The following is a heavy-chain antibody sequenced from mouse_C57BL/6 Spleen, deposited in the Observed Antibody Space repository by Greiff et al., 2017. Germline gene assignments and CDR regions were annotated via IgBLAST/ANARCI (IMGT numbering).Heavy chain of an antibody. CDR1: GYAFSSSW. Sequence: VQLQQSGPELVKPGASVKISCKASGYAFSSSWMNWVKQRPGKGLEWIGRIYPGDGDTNYNGKFKGKATLTADKSSSTAYMQLSSLTSEDSAVYCCARYDGYYLYFDVWGTGTTVTVSS. D-gene: IGHD2-3*01. J-gene: IGHJ1*03. CDR3: ARYDGYYLYFDV. V-gene: IGHV1-82*01. CDR2: IYPGDGDT.